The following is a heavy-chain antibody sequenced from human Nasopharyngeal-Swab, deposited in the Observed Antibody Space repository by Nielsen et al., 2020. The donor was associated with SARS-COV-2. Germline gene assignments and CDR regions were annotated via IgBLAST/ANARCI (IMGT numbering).Heavy chain of an antibody. CDR2: IAPDGYSK. D-gene: IGHD6-19*01. CDR1: GFRNV. J-gene: IGHJ4*02. Sequence: GESLKISCTASGFRNVIHWVRQAPGKGLEWVAAIAPDGYSKYYIDSVKGRFTLSRDDPKNTVYLQMSSLRAEDTAVYFCAREVYSSGRAGIFDYWGQGALVTVSS. V-gene: IGHV3-30*04. CDR3: AREVYSSGRAGIFDY.